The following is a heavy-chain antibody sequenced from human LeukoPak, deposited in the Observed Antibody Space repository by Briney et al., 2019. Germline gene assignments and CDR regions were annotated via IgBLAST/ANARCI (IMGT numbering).Heavy chain of an antibody. D-gene: IGHD6-6*01. Sequence: ASVKLSRKASGYTFTGYYMHWVRQPPGQGLGWMGWINPNSGGTNYAQKFQGRVTMTRDTSISTAYMELSRLRSDDTAVYYCARVTIFMAARPESDYYYGMDVWGQGTTVTVSS. CDR1: GYTFTGYY. V-gene: IGHV1-2*02. CDR2: INPNSGGT. J-gene: IGHJ6*02. CDR3: ARVTIFMAARPESDYYYGMDV.